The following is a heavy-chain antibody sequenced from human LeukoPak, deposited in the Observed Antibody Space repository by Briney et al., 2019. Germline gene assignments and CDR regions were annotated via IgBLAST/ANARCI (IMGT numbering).Heavy chain of an antibody. J-gene: IGHJ4*02. D-gene: IGHD3-22*01. CDR1: GFTFSSYS. CDR2: ISSSSSYI. V-gene: IGHV3-21*01. Sequence: GGSLRLSCAASGFTFSSYSMNWVRQAPGKGLEWVSSISSSSSYIYYADSVKGRFTISRDNAKNSLYLQMNSLRAEDTAVYYCARDLDSSGYYSWYFDYWGQGTLVTVSS. CDR3: ARDLDSSGYYSWYFDY.